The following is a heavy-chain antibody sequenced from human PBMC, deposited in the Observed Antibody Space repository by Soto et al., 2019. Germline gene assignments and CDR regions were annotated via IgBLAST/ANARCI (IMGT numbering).Heavy chain of an antibody. V-gene: IGHV3-30-3*01. CDR3: ARDYYRFNSGYGFSMDG. D-gene: IGHD5-12*01. CDR2: ISYDGSNK. J-gene: IGHJ6*02. Sequence: QVQLVESGGGVVQPGRSLRLSCAASGFTFSSYAMHWVRQAPGKGLEWVAVISYDGSNKYYADSVKGRFTLSRDKSKNTLYRQMNSLRAEATAVYYCARDYYRFNSGYGFSMDGWGQGTTVTVAS. CDR1: GFTFSSYA.